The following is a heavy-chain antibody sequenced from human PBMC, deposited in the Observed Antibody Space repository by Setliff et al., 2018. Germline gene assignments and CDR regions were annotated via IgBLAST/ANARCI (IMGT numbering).Heavy chain of an antibody. J-gene: IGHJ4*02. V-gene: IGHV3-7*03. CDR1: GFSFSNYY. CDR3: ARDRDSSGYYFDY. D-gene: IGHD3-22*01. CDR2: IKEDGSEE. Sequence: GGSLRLSCVASGFSFSNYYMSWVRQAPGKGLEWVANIKEDGSEEYYVDSVKGRFTISRDNAKNSVFLQMNSLRADDTAVYYCARDRDSSGYYFDYWGQGTLVTVSS.